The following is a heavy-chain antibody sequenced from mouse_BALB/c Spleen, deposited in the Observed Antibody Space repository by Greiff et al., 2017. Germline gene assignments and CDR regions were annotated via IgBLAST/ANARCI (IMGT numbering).Heavy chain of an antibody. CDR2: ISYSGST. J-gene: IGHJ1*01. V-gene: IGHV3-2*02. Sequence: EVKLMESGPGLVKPSQSLSLTCTVTGYSITSDYAWNWIRQFPGNKLEWMGYISYSGSTSYNPSLKSRISITRDTSKNQFFLQLNSVTTEDTATYYCARSWNWDTWYFDVWGAGTTVTVSS. CDR3: ARSWNWDTWYFDV. D-gene: IGHD4-1*01. CDR1: GYSITSDYA.